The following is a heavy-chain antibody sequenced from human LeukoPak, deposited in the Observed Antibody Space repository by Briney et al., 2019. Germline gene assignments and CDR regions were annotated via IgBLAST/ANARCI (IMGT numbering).Heavy chain of an antibody. CDR3: VKPYYFSSGSLT. Sequence: GGSLRLSCAASGFTFSNYWMSWVRQAPGKGLEWVGNIKQDGSEKYYMDSMQGRFIISRDNAKNSLHLHMNSLRAEDTAVYYCVKPYYFSSGSLTWGQGSLVTVSS. CDR2: IKQDGSEK. V-gene: IGHV3-7*01. J-gene: IGHJ5*02. D-gene: IGHD3-10*01. CDR1: GFTFSNYW.